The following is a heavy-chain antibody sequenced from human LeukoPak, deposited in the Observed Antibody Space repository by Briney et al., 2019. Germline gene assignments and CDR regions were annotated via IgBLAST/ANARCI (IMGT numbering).Heavy chain of an antibody. CDR1: GYRFTSYW. D-gene: IGHD3-22*01. Sequence: GESLKISCKGSGYRFTSYWIGWVRQMPGKGLEWMGFIFPGDSDTRYRPSFQGQVTISADKSISTAYLQWSSLKASDTAMYYCATQNTNYYDSSGYAFDIWGQGTMVTVSS. J-gene: IGHJ3*02. V-gene: IGHV5-51*01. CDR2: IFPGDSDT. CDR3: ATQNTNYYDSSGYAFDI.